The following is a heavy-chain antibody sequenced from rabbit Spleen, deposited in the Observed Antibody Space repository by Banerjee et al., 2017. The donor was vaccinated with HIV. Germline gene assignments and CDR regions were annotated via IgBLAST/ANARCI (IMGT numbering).Heavy chain of an antibody. D-gene: IGHD2-1*01. Sequence: QSLEESGGDLVKPGASLTLTCKASGFTISNSYWMSWVRLAPGKGLEWIACIVAGSGSTYYASWAKGRFTVSKTSSTTVTLQMTSLTAADTATYFCARGSATMTLVITGYYLSLWGQGTLVTVS. J-gene: IGHJ3*01. CDR2: IVAGSGST. CDR3: ARGSATMTLVITGYYLSL. CDR1: GFTISNSYW. V-gene: IGHV1S40*01.